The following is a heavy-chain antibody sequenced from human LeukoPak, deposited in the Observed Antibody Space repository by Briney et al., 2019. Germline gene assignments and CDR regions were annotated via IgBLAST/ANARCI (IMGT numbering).Heavy chain of an antibody. CDR1: GGSISSYY. V-gene: IGHV4-59*01. J-gene: IGHJ5*02. CDR3: ARDSGDWFDP. CDR2: IYYSGST. Sequence: SETLSLTCTVSGGSISSYYWSWIRQPPGKGLEWIGYIYYSGSTNYNPSLKSRVTISVDTSKNQFSLRLSSVTAADTAVYYCARDSGDWFDPWGQGTLVTVSS. D-gene: IGHD3-10*01.